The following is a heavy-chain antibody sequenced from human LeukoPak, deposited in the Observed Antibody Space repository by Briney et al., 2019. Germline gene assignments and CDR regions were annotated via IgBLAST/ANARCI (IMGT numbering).Heavy chain of an antibody. J-gene: IGHJ4*02. CDR3: ARGSYYDTLTGYYRGSFDS. CDR2: VSTSGTT. V-gene: IGHV4-4*07. CDR1: GGSISTYY. Sequence: SETPSLTCTASGGSISTYYWSWIRQPAEKGLEWIGRVSTSGTTQYNPSFKSRVTMSVDTSSNQFSLKLSSVTAADTAVYYCARGSYYDTLTGYYRGSFDSWGQGTLVTVSS. D-gene: IGHD3-9*01.